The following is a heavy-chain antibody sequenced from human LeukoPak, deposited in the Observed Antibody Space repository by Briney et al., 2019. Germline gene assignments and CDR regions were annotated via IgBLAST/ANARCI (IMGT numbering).Heavy chain of an antibody. D-gene: IGHD6-13*01. V-gene: IGHV3-23*01. CDR2: ISGDGGST. CDR3: AKGPRQQLVTRFDY. J-gene: IGHJ4*02. CDR1: GFTFDDYA. Sequence: PGGSLRLSCAASGFTFDDYAMHWVRQAPGKGLEWVSLISGDGGSTYYADSVKGRFTISRDNSKNTLFLQMNSLKAEDTAVYYCAKGPRQQLVTRFDYWGQGTLVTVSS.